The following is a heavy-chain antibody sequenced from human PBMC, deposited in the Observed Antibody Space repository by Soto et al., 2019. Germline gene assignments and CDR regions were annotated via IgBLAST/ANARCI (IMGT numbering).Heavy chain of an antibody. CDR2: FESGGSI. CDR1: GFSVRTNY. CDR3: ARAGVTPDFFDY. D-gene: IGHD2-21*02. Sequence: EVQLVETGGGLIQPGGSLRLSCAASGFSVRTNYMSWVHQAPGKGLEWVSVFESGGSIYYADSVKGRFIISRDYAKNTVYLQMNSLRAEDTAVYYCARAGVTPDFFDYWGQGTLVTVSS. V-gene: IGHV3-53*02. J-gene: IGHJ4*02.